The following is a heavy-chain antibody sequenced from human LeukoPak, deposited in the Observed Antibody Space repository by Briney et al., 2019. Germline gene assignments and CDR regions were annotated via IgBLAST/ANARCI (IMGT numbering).Heavy chain of an antibody. J-gene: IGHJ3*02. CDR2: IIPILGIA. CDR3: ASWQGAFDI. CDR1: GYTFTGYF. V-gene: IGHV1-69*02. Sequence: SVKVSCKASGYTFTGYFVHWVRQAPGQGLEWMGRIIPILGIANYAQKFQGRVTITADKSTSTAYMELSSLRSEDTAVYYCASWQGAFDIWGQGTMVTVSS.